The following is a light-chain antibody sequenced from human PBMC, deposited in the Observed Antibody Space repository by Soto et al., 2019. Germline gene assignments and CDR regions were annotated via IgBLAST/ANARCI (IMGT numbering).Light chain of an antibody. Sequence: EIVLTQSPGTLSLSPGERATLSCRASQSVSSSNLAWYQQKPGQAPSLLIYGASNRATSIPDRFSGSGSGTDFTLTISRLEPVDFAVYYCQHYGSSRTFGQGTKVDIK. CDR2: GAS. CDR3: QHYGSSRT. CDR1: QSVSSSN. J-gene: IGKJ1*01. V-gene: IGKV3-20*01.